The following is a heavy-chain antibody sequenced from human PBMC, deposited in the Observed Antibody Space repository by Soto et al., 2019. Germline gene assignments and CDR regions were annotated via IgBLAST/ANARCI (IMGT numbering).Heavy chain of an antibody. J-gene: IGHJ6*02. CDR1: GYDFTNYW. D-gene: IGHD3-3*01. Sequence: GESLKISCKCSGYDFTNYWIGWVRQMPGKGREWMGIIYPGDSDTRSSPSFQGQGTISADKSISSAYLHWSNLRASDTATYYCARTFGVGSPYYYYGMDVWGQGTTVT. V-gene: IGHV5-51*01. CDR3: ARTFGVGSPYYYYGMDV. CDR2: IYPGDSDT.